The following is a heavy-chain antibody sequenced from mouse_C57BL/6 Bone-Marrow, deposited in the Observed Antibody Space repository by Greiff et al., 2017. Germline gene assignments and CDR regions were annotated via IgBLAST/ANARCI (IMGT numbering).Heavy chain of an antibody. CDR1: GFTFSSYG. Sequence: EVNVVESGGDLVKPGGSLKLSCAASGFTFSSYGMSWVRQTPDKRLEWVATISSGGSYTYYPDSVKGRFTISRDNAKNTLYLQMSSLKSEDTAMYYCARHRYSNYPYAMDYWGQGTSVTVSS. D-gene: IGHD2-5*01. CDR3: ARHRYSNYPYAMDY. J-gene: IGHJ4*01. V-gene: IGHV5-6*01. CDR2: ISSGGSYT.